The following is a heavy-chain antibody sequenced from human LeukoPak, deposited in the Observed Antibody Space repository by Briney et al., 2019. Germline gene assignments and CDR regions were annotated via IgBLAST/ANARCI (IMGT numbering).Heavy chain of an antibody. CDR1: GFTFSSYG. CDR2: ISYDGSNK. Sequence: GGSLRLSCAASGFTFSSYGMHWVRQAPGKGLEWVAVISYDGSNKYYADSVKGRFTISRGNSKNTLYLQMNSLRAEDTAVYYCAKDGLNYGDYYYYYGMDVWGQGTTVTVSS. V-gene: IGHV3-30*18. D-gene: IGHD4-17*01. J-gene: IGHJ6*02. CDR3: AKDGLNYGDYYYYYGMDV.